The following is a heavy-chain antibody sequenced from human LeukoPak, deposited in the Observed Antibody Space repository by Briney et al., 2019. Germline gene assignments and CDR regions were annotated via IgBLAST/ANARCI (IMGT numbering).Heavy chain of an antibody. V-gene: IGHV1-8*02. D-gene: IGHD6-13*01. CDR2: MNPNSGNT. CDR1: GGTFSSYA. Sequence: ASVKVSCKASGGTFSSYAISWVRQATGQGLEWMGWMNPNSGNTGYAQKFQGRVTMTRNTSISTAYMELSSLRSEDTAVYYCARKKQLAGYGMDVWGQGTTVTVSS. J-gene: IGHJ6*02. CDR3: ARKKQLAGYGMDV.